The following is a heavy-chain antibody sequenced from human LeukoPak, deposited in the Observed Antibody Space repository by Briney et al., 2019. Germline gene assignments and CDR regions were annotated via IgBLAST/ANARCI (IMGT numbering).Heavy chain of an antibody. CDR3: ARARYCTNGVCSNFDY. Sequence: ASVKVSCKASGYTFTSYDINWVRQAPGQGLEWMGWMNPNSGNTGYAQKFQGRVTITRNTSISTAYMELSRLRSDDTAVYYCARARYCTNGVCSNFDYWGQGTLVTVSS. D-gene: IGHD2-8*01. V-gene: IGHV1-8*03. CDR2: MNPNSGNT. J-gene: IGHJ4*02. CDR1: GYTFTSYD.